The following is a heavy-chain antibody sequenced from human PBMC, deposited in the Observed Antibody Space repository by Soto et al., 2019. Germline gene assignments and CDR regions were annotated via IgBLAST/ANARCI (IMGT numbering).Heavy chain of an antibody. CDR3: ARLYYDILTEEWWYYYGMDV. CDR1: GGSISSGGYY. CDR2: IYYSGST. V-gene: IGHV4-31*03. J-gene: IGHJ6*02. D-gene: IGHD3-9*01. Sequence: QVQLQESGPGLVKPSQTLSLTCTVSGGSISSGGYYWSWIRQHPGKGLEWIGYIYYSGSTYYNPSLKSRVTISVDTSKNQFSLKLSSVTAADTAVYYCARLYYDILTEEWWYYYGMDVWGQGTTVTVSS.